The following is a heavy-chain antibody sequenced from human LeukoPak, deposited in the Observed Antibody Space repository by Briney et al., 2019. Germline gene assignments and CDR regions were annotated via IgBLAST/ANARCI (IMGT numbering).Heavy chain of an antibody. Sequence: GGSLRLSCAASGFTFSSYAMSWVRQAPGKGLEWVSAISGSGGSTYYADSVKGRFTISRDNSKNTLYLQMNSLETEDTAVYFCARVRVVVTEGNDFWGQGTLVTVSS. J-gene: IGHJ4*02. V-gene: IGHV3-23*01. CDR1: GFTFSSYA. CDR2: ISGSGGST. D-gene: IGHD2-21*02. CDR3: ARVRVVVTEGNDF.